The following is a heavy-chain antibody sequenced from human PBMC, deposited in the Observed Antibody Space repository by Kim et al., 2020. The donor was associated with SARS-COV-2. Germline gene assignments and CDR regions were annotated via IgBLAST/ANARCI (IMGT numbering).Heavy chain of an antibody. D-gene: IGHD2-21*01. Sequence: SETLSLTCSVSGDSVRSSYYFWGWIRQPPGKGLEYIGNVYYSGTISYNSSLKSRATILLDASENKLSLKLTSVTAADTALYFCASGPEQVVPRYVYWGQG. CDR1: GDSVRSSYYF. CDR2: VYYSGTI. CDR3: ASGPEQVVPRYVY. J-gene: IGHJ4*02. V-gene: IGHV4-39*01.